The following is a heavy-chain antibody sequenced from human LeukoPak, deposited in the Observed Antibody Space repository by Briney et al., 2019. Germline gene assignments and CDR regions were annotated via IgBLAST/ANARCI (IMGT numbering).Heavy chain of an antibody. CDR3: ARVCAWLRSPYYFDY. CDR2: IYYSGST. J-gene: IGHJ4*02. CDR1: AGSISSGGYY. Sequence: PSQTLSLTCTVSAGSISSGGYYSSWLRPHPGKGLEWNEYIYYSGSTYYHPSLKGRVTISVDTSKNQFSLKLSSVTAADTAVYYCARVCAWLRSPYYFDYWGQGTLVTVSS. D-gene: IGHD5-12*01. V-gene: IGHV4-31*03.